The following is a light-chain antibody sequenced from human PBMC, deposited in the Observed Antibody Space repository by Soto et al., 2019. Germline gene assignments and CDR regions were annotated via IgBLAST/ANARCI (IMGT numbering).Light chain of an antibody. J-gene: IGKJ2*01. V-gene: IGKV1-12*02. CDR2: AAS. Sequence: DIQMTQSPSSVSASVGDRVTITCRASQGISSWLAWYQQKPGKAPNLLIYAASSLHSGVPSRFSGSGSGTDFTLTISSLQPEDFATYFCLQSYTVPFTFGQGTKLDMK. CDR1: QGISSW. CDR3: LQSYTVPFT.